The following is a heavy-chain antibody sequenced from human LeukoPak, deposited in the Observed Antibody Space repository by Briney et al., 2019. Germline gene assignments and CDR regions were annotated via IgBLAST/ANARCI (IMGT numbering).Heavy chain of an antibody. CDR2: TNHSGST. Sequence: SETLSLTCAVYGGSFSGYYWSWIRQPPGKGLEWIGETNHSGSTNYNPSLKSRVTISVDTSKNQFSLELSSATAADTAVYFCARGRVSSSTWYSTYYYYFYMDVWGKGTTVTVSS. D-gene: IGHD6-13*01. CDR1: GGSFSGYY. V-gene: IGHV4-34*01. CDR3: ARGRVSSSTWYSTYYYYFYMDV. J-gene: IGHJ6*03.